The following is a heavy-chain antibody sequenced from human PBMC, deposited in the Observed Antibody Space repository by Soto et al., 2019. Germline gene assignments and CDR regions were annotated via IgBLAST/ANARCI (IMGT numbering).Heavy chain of an antibody. Sequence: PGESLKISCKGFGYNFTHYWIGWVRQMLGKGLERMAIIYPGDSDIRYSPSFQGPVILSADKSISTAYLPWTSLKASDTAMDYYAIVTFYIHSQGYDNRLDAFDIWGQGSMVTVSS. V-gene: IGHV5-51*01. J-gene: IGHJ3*02. CDR1: GYNFTHYW. D-gene: IGHD3-16*01. CDR3: AIVTFYIHSQGYDNRLDAFDI. CDR2: IYPGDSDI.